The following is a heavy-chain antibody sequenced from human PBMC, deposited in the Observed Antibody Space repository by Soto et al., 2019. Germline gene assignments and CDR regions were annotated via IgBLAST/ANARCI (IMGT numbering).Heavy chain of an antibody. V-gene: IGHV5-51*01. Sequence: GESLKISCKGYGYSFTHKWIGWVRQMPGKGLEWMGVIYPGDSDTKYSPSFQGHVTISVDKSISTAYLQWSSLKASDSALYYCVRRDRSGWFDAFDVWGQGTMVTVSS. CDR1: GYSFTHKW. CDR3: VRRDRSGWFDAFDV. CDR2: IYPGDSDT. D-gene: IGHD6-19*01. J-gene: IGHJ3*01.